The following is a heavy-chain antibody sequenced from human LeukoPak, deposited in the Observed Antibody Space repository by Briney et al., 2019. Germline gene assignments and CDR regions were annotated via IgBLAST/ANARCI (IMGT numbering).Heavy chain of an antibody. Sequence: GGSLRLSCAASGFTFSNYAMSWVRQAPGKGLEWVSTTSGSGTGTYYADSVKGRFTISRDNSKNTLYLQMNSLRAEDTALYYCAKGMTTVTGCFHYWGQGTLVTVSS. D-gene: IGHD4-17*01. CDR1: GFTFSNYA. CDR2: TSGSGTGT. V-gene: IGHV3-23*01. CDR3: AKGMTTVTGCFHY. J-gene: IGHJ4*02.